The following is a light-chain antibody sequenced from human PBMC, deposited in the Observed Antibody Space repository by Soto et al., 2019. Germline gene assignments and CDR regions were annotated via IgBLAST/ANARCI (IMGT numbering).Light chain of an antibody. J-gene: IGLJ2*01. CDR1: GSDVGGYDY. CDR2: DVS. CDR3: SSYTTTGTLI. V-gene: IGLV2-14*03. Sequence: QSALTQPASVSGSPGESITISCTGSGSDVGGYDYVSWYQHHPGKAPQLIIFDVSARPSGISIRFSGSKSGNTASLTISGLQAEDEADFYCSSYTTTGTLIFGGGTKLTVL.